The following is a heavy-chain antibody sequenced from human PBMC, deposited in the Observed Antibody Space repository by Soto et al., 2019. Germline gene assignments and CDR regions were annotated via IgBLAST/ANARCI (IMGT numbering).Heavy chain of an antibody. CDR2: IYHSGNT. CDR3: ARVPSP. Sequence: SETLSLTCAVSGGSISSGGYSWSWIRQPPGKGLEWIGYIYHSGNTYYNPSLKSRVSISVDRSKNQFSLKLSSVTAADTAVYYCARVPSPWGQGTLVTVS. J-gene: IGHJ5*02. CDR1: GGSISSGGYS. V-gene: IGHV4-30-2*01.